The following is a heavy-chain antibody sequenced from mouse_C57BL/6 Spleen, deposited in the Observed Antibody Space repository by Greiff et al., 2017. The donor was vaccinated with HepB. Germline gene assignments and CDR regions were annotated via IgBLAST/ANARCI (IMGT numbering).Heavy chain of an antibody. J-gene: IGHJ4*01. V-gene: IGHV5-4*01. D-gene: IGHD2-3*01. CDR1: GFTFSSYA. CDR3: AREDYDGYYIY. Sequence: EVQGVESGGGLVKPGGSLKLSCAASGFTFSSYAMSWVRQTPEKRLEWVATISDGGSYTYYPDNVKGRFTISRDNAKNNLYLQMSHLKSEDTAMYYCAREDYDGYYIYWGQGTSVTVSS. CDR2: ISDGGSYT.